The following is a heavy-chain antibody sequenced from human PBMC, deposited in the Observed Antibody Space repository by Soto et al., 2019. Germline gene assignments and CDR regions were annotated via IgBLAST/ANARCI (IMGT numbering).Heavy chain of an antibody. Sequence: QVQLQESGPGLVKPSQTLSLTCTVSGGSISSGDYYWSWIRQPPGKGLEWIGYIYYSGSTHYNPSLTRRVTISVDTSKNQFALKLSSVTAAHTAVYYWAREVNSDPDQSHVRIAAAATSGMDVWGQGTTVTVSS. CDR3: AREVNSDPDQSHVRIAAAATSGMDV. CDR2: IYYSGST. J-gene: IGHJ6*02. D-gene: IGHD6-13*01. CDR1: GGSISSGDYY. V-gene: IGHV4-30-4*01.